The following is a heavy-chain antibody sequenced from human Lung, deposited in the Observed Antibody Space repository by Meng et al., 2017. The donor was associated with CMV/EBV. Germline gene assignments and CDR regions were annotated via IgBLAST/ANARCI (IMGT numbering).Heavy chain of an antibody. CDR1: GFTFDDYA. Sequence: SLKISCAASGFTFDDYAMHWVRQAPGKGLEWVSGISWNSGSIGYADSVKGRFTISRDNAKNTLYLQMSSLRAEDTALYYCAKADIVVVPAGAFDIWGQGXMVTVSS. D-gene: IGHD2-2*01. CDR3: AKADIVVVPAGAFDI. J-gene: IGHJ3*02. V-gene: IGHV3-9*01. CDR2: ISWNSGSI.